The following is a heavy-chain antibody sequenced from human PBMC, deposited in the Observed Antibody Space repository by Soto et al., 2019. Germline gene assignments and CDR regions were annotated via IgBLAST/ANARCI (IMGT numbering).Heavy chain of an antibody. D-gene: IGHD3-10*01. J-gene: IGHJ5*02. V-gene: IGHV3-15*01. CDR2: IKSKTDGGTT. CDR3: TTDFGEGFDP. CDR1: GFTFSNAW. Sequence: GGSLRLSCAASGFTFSNAWMSWVRQAPGKGLEWVDRIKSKTDGGTTDYAAPVKGRFTISRDDSKNTLYLQMNSLKTEDTAVYYCTTDFGEGFDPWGQGTLVTVSS.